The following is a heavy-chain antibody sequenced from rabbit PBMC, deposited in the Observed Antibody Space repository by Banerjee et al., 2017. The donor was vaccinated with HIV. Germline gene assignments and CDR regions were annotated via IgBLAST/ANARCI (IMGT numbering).Heavy chain of an antibody. CDR3: ARWNYAGDL. J-gene: IGHJ3*01. V-gene: IGHV1S45*01. Sequence: QEQLVEYGGDLVQPEGSLTLTCKASGLDFSSSNWIYWVRQAPGKGLEWIAYIYARSAGSTYYASWAKGRFTISRTSSTTVTLQMTSLTAADTATYFCARWNYAGDLWGQGTLVTVS. CDR2: IYARSAGST. D-gene: IGHD4-2*01. CDR1: GLDFSSSNW.